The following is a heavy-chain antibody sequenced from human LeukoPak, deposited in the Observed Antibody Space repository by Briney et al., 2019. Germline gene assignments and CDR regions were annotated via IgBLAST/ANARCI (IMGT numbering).Heavy chain of an antibody. V-gene: IGHV4-39*07. CDR1: GGSISRSNYY. Sequence: PSETLSLTCSVSGGSISRSNYYWGWIRQPPGKGLEWIGSIFYIGSTYYNPSLKSRVTISVDTSKNQFSLKLSSVTAADTAVYYCARGQSAFDIWGQGTMVTVSS. CDR3: ARGQSAFDI. J-gene: IGHJ3*02. CDR2: IFYIGST.